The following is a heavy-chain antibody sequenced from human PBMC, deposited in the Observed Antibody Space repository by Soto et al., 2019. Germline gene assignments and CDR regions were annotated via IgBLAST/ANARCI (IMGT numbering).Heavy chain of an antibody. CDR2: ISSSSSYI. D-gene: IGHD2-15*01. V-gene: IGHV3-21*01. Sequence: EVQLVESGGGLVKPGGSLRLSCAASGFTFSSYSMNWVRQAPGKGLEWVSSISSSSSYIYYADSVKGRFTISRDNAKNSLYLQMNSLRAEDTAVYYCASDYCSGGSCHSHYYYYYGMDVWGQGTTVTVSS. CDR3: ASDYCSGGSCHSHYYYYYGMDV. J-gene: IGHJ6*02. CDR1: GFTFSSYS.